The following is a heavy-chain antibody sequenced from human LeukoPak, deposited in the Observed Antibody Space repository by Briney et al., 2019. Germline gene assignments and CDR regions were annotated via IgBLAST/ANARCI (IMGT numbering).Heavy chain of an antibody. Sequence: GGSLRLSCAASGFTFSSYDMHWVRQVTGKGLEWVSAIGTAADTYYPGSVKGRFTISRENAKNSLYLQMNSLRAGDTAVYYCVRASGWYYFDHWGQGTLVTVST. CDR1: GFTFSSYD. J-gene: IGHJ4*02. V-gene: IGHV3-13*04. CDR2: IGTAADT. D-gene: IGHD6-19*01. CDR3: VRASGWYYFDH.